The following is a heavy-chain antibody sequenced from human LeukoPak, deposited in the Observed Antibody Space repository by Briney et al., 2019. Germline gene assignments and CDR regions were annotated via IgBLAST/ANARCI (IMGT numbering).Heavy chain of an antibody. Sequence: ASVKVSCKASGYTFTGYYIHWVRQAPGQGLEWMGWINPNSGGTKYAQKFQGRVTMTRDTSISTAYMELSRLRSDDTAVYYCARGLLWFGDPYYYMDVWGKGTTVSISS. CDR3: ARGLLWFGDPYYYMDV. CDR1: GYTFTGYY. CDR2: INPNSGGT. J-gene: IGHJ6*03. D-gene: IGHD3-10*01. V-gene: IGHV1-2*02.